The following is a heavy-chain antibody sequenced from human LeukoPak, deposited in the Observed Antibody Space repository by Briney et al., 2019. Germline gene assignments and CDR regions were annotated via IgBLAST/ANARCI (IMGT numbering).Heavy chain of an antibody. V-gene: IGHV3-30*02. J-gene: IGHJ4*02. CDR1: GFTFSSHG. Sequence: GGSLRLSCAASGFTFSSHGMHWVRQAPGKGLEWVAFIRYDGSNKYYADSVKGRFTISRDNSKNTLYLQMNSLRAEDTAVYYCAKVYYYYDSSGYYFDYWGQGTLVTVSS. CDR3: AKVYYYYDSSGYYFDY. CDR2: IRYDGSNK. D-gene: IGHD3-22*01.